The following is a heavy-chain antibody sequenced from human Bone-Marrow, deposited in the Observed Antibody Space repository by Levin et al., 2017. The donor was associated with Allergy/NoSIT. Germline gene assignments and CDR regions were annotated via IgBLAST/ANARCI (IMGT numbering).Heavy chain of an antibody. CDR3: ARPETVTTIAFDL. J-gene: IGHJ3*01. V-gene: IGHV4-39*07. D-gene: IGHD4-17*01. CDR2: IYYTGST. Sequence: GSLRLSCTVSGGSISSSSYYWGWIRQPPGEGLEWIGSIYYTGSTYYNPSLKSRVTISKDTSKNLFSLKLNSVTAADTAVYYCARPETVTTIAFDLWGQGTMVTVSS. CDR1: GGSISSSSYY.